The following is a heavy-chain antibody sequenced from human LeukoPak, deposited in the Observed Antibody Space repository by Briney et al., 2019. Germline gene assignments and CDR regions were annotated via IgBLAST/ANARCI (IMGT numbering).Heavy chain of an antibody. J-gene: IGHJ4*02. Sequence: SETLSLTCAVYGGSFSGYYWTWIRQPPGKGLEWIGEINHSGSSNYNPSLKSRVTISVDTSKNQFSLKLTSVTAADTAVYYCARSYNRVVLLYYWGQGTLVTVSS. V-gene: IGHV4-34*01. CDR1: GGSFSGYY. D-gene: IGHD3-10*01. CDR3: ARSYNRVVLLYY. CDR2: INHSGSS.